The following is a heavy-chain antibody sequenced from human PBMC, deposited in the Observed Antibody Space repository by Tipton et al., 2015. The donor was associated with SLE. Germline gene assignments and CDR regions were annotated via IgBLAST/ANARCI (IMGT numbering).Heavy chain of an antibody. V-gene: IGHV4-59*12. Sequence: TLSLTCTVSGGSISSYYWSWIRQPPGKGLEWIGYIYYSGSTNYNPSLKSRVTISVDRSKNQFSLNLNSLTAADTAVYYCARDKMDFWSNWFDPWGQGTLVTVSS. D-gene: IGHD3-3*01. J-gene: IGHJ5*02. CDR1: GGSISSYY. CDR2: IYYSGST. CDR3: ARDKMDFWSNWFDP.